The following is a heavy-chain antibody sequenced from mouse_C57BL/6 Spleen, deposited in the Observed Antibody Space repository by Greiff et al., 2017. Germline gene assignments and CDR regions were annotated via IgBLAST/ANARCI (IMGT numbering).Heavy chain of an antibody. CDR3: ARDGYLYRTWFAY. V-gene: IGHV5-4*01. Sequence: EVQGVESGGGLVKPGGSLKLSCAASGFTFSSYAMSWVRPTPEKRLEWVATISDGGSYTYSPDNVKGRFTISRDNAKNNLYLQMSHLKSEDTAMYYCARDGYLYRTWFAYWGQGTLVTVSA. D-gene: IGHD2-3*01. J-gene: IGHJ3*01. CDR1: GFTFSSYA. CDR2: ISDGGSYT.